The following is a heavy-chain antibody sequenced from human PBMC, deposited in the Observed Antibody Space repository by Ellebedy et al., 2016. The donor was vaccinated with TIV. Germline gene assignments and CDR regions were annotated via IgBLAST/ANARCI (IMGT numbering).Heavy chain of an antibody. CDR1: GFIFSRYG. CDR3: ANGWKMATIYY. J-gene: IGHJ4*02. D-gene: IGHD5-24*01. V-gene: IGHV3-30*18. Sequence: GESLKISXAASGFIFSRYGMHWVRQAPGKGLEWVAVISYDGSNKYYADSVKGRFTISRDNSKNTLYLQMNSLRAEDTAVYYCANGWKMATIYYWGQGTLVTVSS. CDR2: ISYDGSNK.